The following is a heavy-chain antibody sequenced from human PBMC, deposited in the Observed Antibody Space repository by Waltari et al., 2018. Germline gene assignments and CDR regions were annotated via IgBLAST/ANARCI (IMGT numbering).Heavy chain of an antibody. CDR1: GYSISSGYY. CDR2: LYHSGGT. J-gene: IGHJ4*02. CDR3: AREDFYDGEGYFDY. Sequence: QVQLQESGPGLVKPSETLSLTCAVSGYSISSGYYWGWIRQPPGKGPEWIGSLYHSGGTSYNPSLKRRLSMSVDTSKNQFFLELSSVTAADTAVYYCAREDFYDGEGYFDYWGQGTLVTVSS. D-gene: IGHD3-16*01. V-gene: IGHV4-38-2*02.